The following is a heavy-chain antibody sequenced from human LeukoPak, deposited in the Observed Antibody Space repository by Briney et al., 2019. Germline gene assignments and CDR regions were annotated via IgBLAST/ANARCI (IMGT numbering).Heavy chain of an antibody. V-gene: IGHV3-66*01. CDR1: GSTVSNYY. CDR2: IYSGGTT. CDR3: GRDWFKTGDPAS. D-gene: IGHD7-27*01. J-gene: IGHJ4*02. Sequence: GGSLRLSCEASGSTVSNYYMSWVRQAPGKGLECVSVIYSGGTTHYADSVKGRFTISRDNSKNTLYLQMSSLRVEDTAVYYCGRDWFKTGDPASWGQGTPVTVSS.